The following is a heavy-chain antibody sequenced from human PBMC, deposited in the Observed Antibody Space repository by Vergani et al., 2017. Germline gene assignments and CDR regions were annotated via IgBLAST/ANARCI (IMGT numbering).Heavy chain of an antibody. Sequence: QVQLQESGPGLVKPSETLSLTCTVSGGSISSYYWSWIRQPPGKGLEWIGYIYYSGSTNYNPSLKSRVTISVDTSKNQFSLKLSSVTAADTAVYYFARESRAHDYGNYYYYYGMDVWGQGTTVTVSS. CDR1: GGSISSYY. D-gene: IGHD4-17*01. CDR3: ARESRAHDYGNYYYYYGMDV. J-gene: IGHJ6*02. CDR2: IYYSGST. V-gene: IGHV4-59*12.